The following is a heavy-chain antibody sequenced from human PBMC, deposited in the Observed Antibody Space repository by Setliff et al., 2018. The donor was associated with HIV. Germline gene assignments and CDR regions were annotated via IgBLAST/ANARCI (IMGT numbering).Heavy chain of an antibody. CDR1: GGSLNSHY. Sequence: SETLSLTCTVSGGSLNSHYWSWVRQPPGKGLEWIGSIYYSGTTHYNPSLKSRVTISVDTSKNQFSLRLSSVTAGDTAVYYCTRRRGPMVRGVDPTPSYYFDYWGQGTLVTVSS. D-gene: IGHD3-10*01. CDR3: TRRRGPMVRGVDPTPSYYFDY. J-gene: IGHJ4*02. V-gene: IGHV4-59*11. CDR2: IYYSGTT.